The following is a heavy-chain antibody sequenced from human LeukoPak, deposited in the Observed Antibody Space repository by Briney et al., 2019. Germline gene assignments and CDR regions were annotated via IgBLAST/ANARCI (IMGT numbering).Heavy chain of an antibody. D-gene: IGHD6-6*01. J-gene: IGHJ4*02. CDR3: ARGGPSSSLDY. Sequence: GGSLRLSCAASGFTFSSYAMSWVRQAPGKGLEWVAVIWYDGSNKYYADSVKGRFTISRDNSKNTLYLQMNSLRAEDTAVYYCARGGPSSSLDYWGQGTLVTVSS. V-gene: IGHV3-33*08. CDR1: GFTFSSYA. CDR2: IWYDGSNK.